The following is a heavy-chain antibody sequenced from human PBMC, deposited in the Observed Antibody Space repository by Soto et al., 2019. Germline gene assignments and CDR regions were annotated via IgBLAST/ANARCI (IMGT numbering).Heavy chain of an antibody. CDR3: ARADWVAPDY. Sequence: RLSCAASGFTFSSYAMHWVRQAPGKGLEWVAVISYDGSNKYYADSVKGRFTISRDNSKNTLYLQMNSLRAEDTAVYYCARADWVAPDYWGQGTLVTVSS. CDR1: GFTFSSYA. D-gene: IGHD2-15*01. V-gene: IGHV3-30-3*01. CDR2: ISYDGSNK. J-gene: IGHJ4*02.